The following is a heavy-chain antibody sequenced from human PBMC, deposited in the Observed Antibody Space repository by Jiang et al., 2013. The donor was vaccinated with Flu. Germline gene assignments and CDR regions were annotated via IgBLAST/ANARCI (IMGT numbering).Heavy chain of an antibody. V-gene: IGHV1-2*02. CDR3: ARGRGLDYYDSSGYIGY. CDR2: INPNSGGT. CDR1: GYTFTGYY. J-gene: IGHJ4*02. Sequence: QVQLVESGAEVKKPGASVKVSCKASGYTFTGYYMHWVRQAPGQGLEWMGWINPNSGGTNYAQKFQGRVTMTRDTSISTAYMELSRLRSDDTAVYYCARGRGLDYYDSSGYIGYWGQGTLVTVSS. D-gene: IGHD3-22*01.